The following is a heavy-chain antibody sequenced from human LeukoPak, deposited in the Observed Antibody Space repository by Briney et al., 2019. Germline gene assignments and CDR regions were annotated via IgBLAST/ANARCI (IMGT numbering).Heavy chain of an antibody. D-gene: IGHD3-10*01. CDR2: ITSTSSYI. V-gene: IGHV3-21*01. J-gene: IGHJ5*02. Sequence: GGSLRLSCAASGFTFSNYNMNWVRQAPGKGLEWVSSITSTSSYIYYADSVKGRFTISRDNAENSLYLQMNSLRAEDTAVYYCARDTTMVRGVPGRWFDPWGQGTLVTVSS. CDR3: ARDTTMVRGVPGRWFDP. CDR1: GFTFSNYN.